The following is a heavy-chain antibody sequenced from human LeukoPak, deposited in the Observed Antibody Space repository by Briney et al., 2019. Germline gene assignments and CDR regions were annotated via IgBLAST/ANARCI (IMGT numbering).Heavy chain of an antibody. CDR1: GYTFTGYY. V-gene: IGHV1-2*02. J-gene: IGHJ4*02. Sequence: ASLKVSCKASGYTFTGYYIQWMRQAPGQGLEWMGWINTNSGGANYAQKFQGRVTMTRDTSISTAYMELSRLRSDDTAVYYCARAPHYYCGGDCYTFDYWGQGTLVTVSS. CDR2: INTNSGGA. D-gene: IGHD2-21*02. CDR3: ARAPHYYCGGDCYTFDY.